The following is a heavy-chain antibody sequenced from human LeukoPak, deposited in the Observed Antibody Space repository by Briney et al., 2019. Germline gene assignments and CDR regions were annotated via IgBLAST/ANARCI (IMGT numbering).Heavy chain of an antibody. CDR3: ARGLTTIFGVVIHFDY. J-gene: IGHJ4*02. D-gene: IGHD3-3*01. Sequence: GGSLRLSCAASGFTFSSYSMNWVRQAPGKGLEWVSSISSSSSYIYYADSVKGRLTISRDNAKKSLYLQMNSLRAEDTAVYYCARGLTTIFGVVIHFDYWGQGTLVTVSS. CDR2: ISSSSSYI. V-gene: IGHV3-21*01. CDR1: GFTFSSYS.